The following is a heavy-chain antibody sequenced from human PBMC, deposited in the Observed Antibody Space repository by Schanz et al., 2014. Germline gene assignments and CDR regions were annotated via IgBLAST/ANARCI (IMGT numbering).Heavy chain of an antibody. CDR2: ISGRDGST. CDR1: GFTFSSYA. V-gene: IGHV3-23*01. CDR3: AKGRFGELSAFDI. Sequence: EVQLLESGGGLVQPGGSLRLSCAASGFTFSSYAMTWVRQAPGMGLEWVSAISGRDGSTYYADSVRGRFTIFRDNSKNTLYLQMNSLRAEDTAVYYCAKGRFGELSAFDIWGQGTMVTVSS. J-gene: IGHJ3*02. D-gene: IGHD3-10*01.